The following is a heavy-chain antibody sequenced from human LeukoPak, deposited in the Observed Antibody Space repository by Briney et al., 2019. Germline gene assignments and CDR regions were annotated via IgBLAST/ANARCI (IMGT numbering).Heavy chain of an antibody. D-gene: IGHD2-21*02. CDR3: ARHALVTSISTYNWFDP. J-gene: IGHJ5*02. CDR2: VFYGGNT. CDR1: GGYISSIDYY. Sequence: PSETLSLTCTVSGGYISSIDYYGAWIRQPPGKGLEWIGSVFYGGNTFYNPSLKSRVTISVDTSKNQYSLKLTSVTAADTAVYYCARHALVTSISTYNWFDPWGQGTLVTVSS. V-gene: IGHV4-39*01.